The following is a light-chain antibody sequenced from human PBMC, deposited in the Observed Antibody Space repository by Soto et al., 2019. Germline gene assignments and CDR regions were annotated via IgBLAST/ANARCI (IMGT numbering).Light chain of an antibody. Sequence: VVLTQYTISLPVTLGQPASISCWSCQSLVYSNGNTYLNWFHXRQGQSQRGXIYLVSSRDSGVPDRFSGSGSGTDLTMTISRVEAEDFGVYYCKQGTSWPWTFGQGTKVDIK. CDR1: QSLVYSNGNTY. CDR3: KQGTSWPWT. V-gene: IGKV2-30*01. J-gene: IGKJ1*01. CDR2: LVS.